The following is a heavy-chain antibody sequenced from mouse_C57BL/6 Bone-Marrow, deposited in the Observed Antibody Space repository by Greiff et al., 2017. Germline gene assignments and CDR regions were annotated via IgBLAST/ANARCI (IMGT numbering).Heavy chain of an antibody. Sequence: EVMLAESAGALVQSGGSPKLSCAASVSTFSSYALSSVRQTPANMLSWVATISSGGSYTYYPDSVTGRCTISRENAKNTLYLQMSSLKSEDTAMYYCARQLLRSDWGQGTLVTVSA. CDR3: ARQLLRSD. CDR1: VSTFSSYA. D-gene: IGHD1-1*01. V-gene: IGHV5-6*01. J-gene: IGHJ3*01. CDR2: ISSGGSYT.